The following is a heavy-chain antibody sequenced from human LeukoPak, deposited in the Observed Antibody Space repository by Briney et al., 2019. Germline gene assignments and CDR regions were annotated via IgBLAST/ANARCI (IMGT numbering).Heavy chain of an antibody. CDR2: INPNSGGT. D-gene: IGHD3-16*01. CDR3: ARLVGVGYFDY. Sequence: GASVKVSCKASGYTFTSYAMHWVRQAPGQGLEWMGWINPNSGGTNYAQKFQGRVTMTRDTSISTAYMELSKLRSDDTAVYYCARLVGVGYFDYWGQGTLVTVSS. CDR1: GYTFTSYA. V-gene: IGHV1-2*02. J-gene: IGHJ4*02.